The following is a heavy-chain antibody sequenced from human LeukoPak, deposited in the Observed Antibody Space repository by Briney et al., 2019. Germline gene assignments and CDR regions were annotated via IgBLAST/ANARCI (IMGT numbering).Heavy chain of an antibody. Sequence: PSETLSLTCTVSGGSISSSSYYWGWIRQPPGKGLEWIGSIYYSGSTYYNPSLKSRVTISVDTSKNQFSLKLSSVTAADTAVYYCASVVVAPLVYSDYWGQGTLVTVSS. CDR3: ASVVVAPLVYSDY. J-gene: IGHJ4*02. CDR2: IYYSGST. CDR1: GGSISSSSYY. D-gene: IGHD2-15*01. V-gene: IGHV4-39*01.